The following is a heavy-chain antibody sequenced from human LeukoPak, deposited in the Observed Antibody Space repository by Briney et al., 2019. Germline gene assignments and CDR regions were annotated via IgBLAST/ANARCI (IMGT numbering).Heavy chain of an antibody. V-gene: IGHV3-30*18. CDR2: ISYDGSNK. D-gene: IGHD6-13*01. J-gene: IGHJ6*02. Sequence: GGSLRLSCAAGGFTFSSYGMQWVRQAAGKGLEWVAVISYDGSNKYYADYVKGRFTISRDNSKNTLYLQMNSLRAEDTAVYYCAKDSAAADNYYYYYGMDVWGQGTTVTVSS. CDR3: AKDSAAADNYYYYYGMDV. CDR1: GFTFSSYG.